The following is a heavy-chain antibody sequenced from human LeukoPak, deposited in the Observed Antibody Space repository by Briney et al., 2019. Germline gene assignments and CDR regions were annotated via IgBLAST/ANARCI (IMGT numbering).Heavy chain of an antibody. V-gene: IGHV3-74*01. Sequence: GGSLRLSCAVSGFTFSDFWMQWVRQVPGKGLVRVSRINGDGSTTDYADSVKGRFTISRDNAKNTLYLQMSSLRAEDTAVYYCARDGLPAARDIWGQGTMVTVSS. J-gene: IGHJ3*02. CDR2: INGDGSTT. D-gene: IGHD6-6*01. CDR1: GFTFSDFW. CDR3: ARDGLPAARDI.